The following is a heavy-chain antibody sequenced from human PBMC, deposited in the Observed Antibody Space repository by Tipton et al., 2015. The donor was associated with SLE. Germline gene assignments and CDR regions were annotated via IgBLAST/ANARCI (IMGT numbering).Heavy chain of an antibody. CDR2: VFHSGST. CDR1: GYSVSSGYY. CDR3: ATAYCSGGNCFWEYFEN. D-gene: IGHD2-15*01. V-gene: IGHV4-38-2*01. Sequence: PGLVKPSETLSLSCAVSGYSVSSGYYWGWIRQPPGKGLEWIGHVFHSGSTYYNPSLKSRASISADASKSQFSLKLHSVTAADTAVYYCATAYCSGGNCFWEYFENWGQGTLVTVSS. J-gene: IGHJ1*01.